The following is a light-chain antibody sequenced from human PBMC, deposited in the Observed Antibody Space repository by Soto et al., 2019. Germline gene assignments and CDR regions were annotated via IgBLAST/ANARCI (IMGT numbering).Light chain of an antibody. CDR2: GTS. Sequence: DGQVTQSPSTLYASVGDRVTITGLASQGISSWLAGYQQKPGKALKIVIYGTSTLQSGVSSRFSGSGSRTDLTLTISRLQREDFATYYCQQSYSSLWTFGQGNK. CDR1: QGISSW. J-gene: IGKJ1*01. CDR3: QQSYSSLWT. V-gene: IGKV1-39*01.